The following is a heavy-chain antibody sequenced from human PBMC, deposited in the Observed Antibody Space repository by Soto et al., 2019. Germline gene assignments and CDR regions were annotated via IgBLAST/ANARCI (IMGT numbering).Heavy chain of an antibody. CDR3: ATGRQYSYGYYFDY. Sequence: GGSPRLSCAASGFTFNSYAMSWVRPAPGKGLGWVSAISGSGNSTYYADSGKGRFTIARDKYKNTLYLQMNSLRAEDAAVYYWATGRQYSYGYYFDYWGQGTLVTVSS. D-gene: IGHD5-18*01. CDR2: ISGSGNST. J-gene: IGHJ4*02. V-gene: IGHV3-23*01. CDR1: GFTFNSYA.